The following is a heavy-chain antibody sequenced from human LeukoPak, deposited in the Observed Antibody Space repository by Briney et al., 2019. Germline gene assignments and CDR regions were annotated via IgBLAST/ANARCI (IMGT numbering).Heavy chain of an antibody. J-gene: IGHJ6*03. V-gene: IGHV4-34*01. CDR2: INHSGST. CDR1: GGSFSGYY. D-gene: IGHD6-13*01. Sequence: SETLSLTCAVYGGSFSGYYWSWIRQPPGKGLEWIGEINHSGSTNYNPSLKSRVTISVDTSKNQFTLNLTSVTAADTAVYSCARHGAANWGESYYYYYMDVWGKGTTVTVSS. CDR3: ARHGAANWGESYYYYYMDV.